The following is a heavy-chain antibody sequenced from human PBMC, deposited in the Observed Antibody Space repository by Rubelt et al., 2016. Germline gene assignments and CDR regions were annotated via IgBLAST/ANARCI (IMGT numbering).Heavy chain of an antibody. CDR3: ARSNYFDY. Sequence: QVQLQQWGAGLLKPSETLSLTCAVYGGSFSGFYWTWIRQTPGKGLEWIGESNHSGSTNYKPSLKSRVTISIDTSKNQFSPKLSSVTAADTALYYCARSNYFDYWGQGTLVTVSS. CDR2: SNHSGST. V-gene: IGHV4-34*01. J-gene: IGHJ4*02. CDR1: GGSFSGFY.